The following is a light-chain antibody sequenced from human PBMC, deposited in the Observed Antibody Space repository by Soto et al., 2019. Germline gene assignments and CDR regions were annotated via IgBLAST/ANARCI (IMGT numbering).Light chain of an antibody. Sequence: DIVLTQSPGTLSLSPGETATLSCRASQSVTSSSLAWYQQKPGQAPRLLVYDTSSRATGIPDRFSGSGSGTDFTLTISRLELEDFAVYYCQQYGSSPLWTFGQGTKVDIK. CDR1: QSVTSSS. CDR3: QQYGSSPLWT. V-gene: IGKV3-20*01. J-gene: IGKJ1*01. CDR2: DTS.